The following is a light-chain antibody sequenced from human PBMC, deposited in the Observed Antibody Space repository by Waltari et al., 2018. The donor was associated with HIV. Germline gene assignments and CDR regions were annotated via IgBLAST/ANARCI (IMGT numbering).Light chain of an antibody. CDR1: SSDVGGFDF. CDR3: DSHTNTFTRV. V-gene: IGLV2-14*01. CDR2: DGN. Sequence: QSALTQPASVSGSPGQSITISCTGTSSDVGGFDFVSWYQQFPGKAPKVVIYDGNNRPSGVPDRFSGSKSGNTASLTISGLQAEDEADYYCDSHTNTFTRVFGTGTRVTVL. J-gene: IGLJ1*01.